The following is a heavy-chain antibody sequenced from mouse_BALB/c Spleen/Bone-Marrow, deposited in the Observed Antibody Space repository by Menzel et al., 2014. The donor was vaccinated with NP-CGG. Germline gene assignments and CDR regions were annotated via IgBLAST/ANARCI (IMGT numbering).Heavy chain of an antibody. J-gene: IGHJ4*01. CDR1: GFTFTSYW. V-gene: IGHV1S81*02. D-gene: IGHD2-1*01. CDR2: INPSNGRT. CDR3: ARDGNYRYAMDY. Sequence: QVQLQQSGAELVKPGASVKLSCMASGFTFTSYWIHWVRQRPGQGPEWIGEINPSNGRTNYNEKIKSKATLTEDKSSSTAYMQLSSLTSEDSAVYYCARDGNYRYAMDYWGQGTSVTVSS.